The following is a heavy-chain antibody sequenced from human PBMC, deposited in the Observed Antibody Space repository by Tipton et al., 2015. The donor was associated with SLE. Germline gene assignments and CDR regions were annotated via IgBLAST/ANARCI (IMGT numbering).Heavy chain of an antibody. CDR3: AKDLQQLAYDAFDI. J-gene: IGHJ3*02. D-gene: IGHD6-13*01. CDR1: GFTVSSNY. V-gene: IGHV3-23*01. Sequence: GSLRLSCAASGFTVSSNYMTWVRQAPGKGLEWVSGISAYGDHTFYADSVKGRFTISRDNSKNTLYLQMNSLRAEDTAVYYCAKDLQQLAYDAFDIWGQGTMVTVSS. CDR2: ISAYGDHT.